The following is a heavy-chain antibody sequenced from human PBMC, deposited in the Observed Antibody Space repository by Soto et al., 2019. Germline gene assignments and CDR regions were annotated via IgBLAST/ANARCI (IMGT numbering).Heavy chain of an antibody. D-gene: IGHD3-3*01. V-gene: IGHV1-2*04. CDR1: GYTFTGYY. Sequence: QVQLVQSGAEVKKPGASVKVSCKASGYTFTGYYMHWVRQAPGQGLEWMGWINPNSGGTNYAQKFQGWVTMTRDTSISTAYMELSRLRSDATAVYYCARARLNYDFWSGDFDYWGQGTLVTVSS. CDR3: ARARLNYDFWSGDFDY. CDR2: INPNSGGT. J-gene: IGHJ4*02.